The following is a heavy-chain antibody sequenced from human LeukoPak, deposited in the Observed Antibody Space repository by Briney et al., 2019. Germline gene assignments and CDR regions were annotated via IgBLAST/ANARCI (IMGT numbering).Heavy chain of an antibody. Sequence: ASVKVSCKASGYIFANYAMNWVRQAPGQGLEWMGYIKTSTGNPTYAQGFTGRFVFSLDTSVSTAYLQINNLKTEDTAVYYCARDQDVMVRGDVWGQGTMVTVSS. V-gene: IGHV7-4-1*02. CDR1: GYIFANYA. J-gene: IGHJ3*01. D-gene: IGHD3-10*01. CDR3: ARDQDVMVRGDV. CDR2: IKTSTGNP.